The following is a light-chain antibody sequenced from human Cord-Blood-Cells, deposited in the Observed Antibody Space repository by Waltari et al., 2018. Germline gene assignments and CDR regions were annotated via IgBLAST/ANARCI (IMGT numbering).Light chain of an antibody. J-gene: IGKJ3*01. CDR1: QSISSY. Sequence: DIPMTQSPSSLSASVRDRVTITCRASQSISSYLNWYQQKPGKDPKLLIYAASSLQSGVPSRFSGSGSGTDFTLTISSLQPEDFATYYCQQSYSTPTFGPGTKVDNK. V-gene: IGKV1-39*01. CDR3: QQSYSTPT. CDR2: AAS.